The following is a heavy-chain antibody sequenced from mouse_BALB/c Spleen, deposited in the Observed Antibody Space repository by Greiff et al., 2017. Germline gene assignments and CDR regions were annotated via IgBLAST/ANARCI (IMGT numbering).Heavy chain of an antibody. J-gene: IGHJ4*01. CDR2: ISYSGST. CDR3: ARCPFITTATDYAMDY. Sequence: VQLKESGPGLVKPSQSLSLTCTVTGYSITSDYAWNWIRQFPGNKLEWMGYISYSGSTSYNPSLKSRISITRDTSKNQFFLQLNSVTTEDTATYYCARCPFITTATDYAMDYWGQGTSVTVSS. D-gene: IGHD1-2*01. CDR1: GYSITSDYA. V-gene: IGHV3-2*02.